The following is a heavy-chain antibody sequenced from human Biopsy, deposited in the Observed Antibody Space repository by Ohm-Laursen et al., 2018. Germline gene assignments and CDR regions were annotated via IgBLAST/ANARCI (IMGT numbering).Heavy chain of an antibody. Sequence: SQTLSLTCTVSGGSIGSFFWSWIRQPPGKGLEWIGYIYYSGSTNYNPSLRSRVTISVDRSKNQFSLILSSMTAADTAVYYCAREPRIAAVAYLDPWGQGTLVTVSS. V-gene: IGHV4-59*12. CDR3: AREPRIAAVAYLDP. CDR2: IYYSGST. D-gene: IGHD6-13*01. J-gene: IGHJ5*02. CDR1: GGSIGSFF.